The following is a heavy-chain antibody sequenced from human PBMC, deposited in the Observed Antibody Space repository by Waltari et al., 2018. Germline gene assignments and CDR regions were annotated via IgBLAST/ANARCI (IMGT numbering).Heavy chain of an antibody. CDR3: ARLTVNFDY. J-gene: IGHJ4*02. V-gene: IGHV4-34*01. CDR2: INHSGST. Sequence: QVQLQQWGAGLLKPSETLSLTCAVHGGSFRGYYWSWIRQPPGKGLEWIGEINHSGSTNYNPSLKSRVTISVDTSKNQFSLKLSSVTAADTAVYYCARLTVNFDYWGQGTLVTVSS. D-gene: IGHD3-22*01. CDR1: GGSFRGYY.